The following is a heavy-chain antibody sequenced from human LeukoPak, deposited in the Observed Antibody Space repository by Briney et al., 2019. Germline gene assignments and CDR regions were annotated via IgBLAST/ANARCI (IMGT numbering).Heavy chain of an antibody. V-gene: IGHV3-21*01. CDR1: GFTFSSYS. CDR2: ITSSSSYI. J-gene: IGHJ3*02. Sequence: GGSLRLSCAASGFTFSSYSMNWVRQAPGKGLEWVSSITSSSSYIYYADSVKGRFTISRDNAKNSLYLQMNSLRAEDTAVYYCARARSSYGYGDAFDIWGQGTMVTVSS. D-gene: IGHD5-18*01. CDR3: ARARSSYGYGDAFDI.